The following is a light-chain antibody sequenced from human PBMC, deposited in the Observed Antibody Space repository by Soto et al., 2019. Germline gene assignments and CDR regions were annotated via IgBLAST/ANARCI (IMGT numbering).Light chain of an antibody. Sequence: QSVLTQPPSVSGSPGQSITISCTGTSSDVGGYNYVSWYQHHPGKDPKLMIFDVSNRPSGVSSRFSGSKSGNTASLTISVLQPEDEADYYCSSYTTSNTRQIVFGTGTKVTVL. CDR3: SSYTTSNTRQIV. CDR2: DVS. CDR1: SSDVGGYNY. J-gene: IGLJ1*01. V-gene: IGLV2-14*03.